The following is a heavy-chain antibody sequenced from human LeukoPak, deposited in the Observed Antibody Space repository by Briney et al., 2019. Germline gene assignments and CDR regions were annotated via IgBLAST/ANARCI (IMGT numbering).Heavy chain of an antibody. CDR1: GFTFSSYS. V-gene: IGHV3-21*01. Sequence: GGSLRLSCAASGFTFSSYSMNWVRQAPGKGLEWVSSISSSSSYIYYADSVKGRFTISRDNAKNSLYLQMNSLRAEDTAVYYCARDLGSGNNWNLESPTNWGQGTLVTVSS. J-gene: IGHJ4*02. D-gene: IGHD1-20*01. CDR2: ISSSSSYI. CDR3: ARDLGSGNNWNLESPTN.